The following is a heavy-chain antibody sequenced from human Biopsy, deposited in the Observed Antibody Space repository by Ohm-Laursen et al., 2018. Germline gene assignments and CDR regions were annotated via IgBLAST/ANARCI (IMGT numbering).Heavy chain of an antibody. J-gene: IGHJ4*02. CDR3: AKGGYCTTSSCYMDLDY. CDR1: GFTFSGYA. Sequence: SLRLSCAAPGFTFSGYAMNWVRQAPGKGLEWVSTISGSGGNTYYADSVRGRFTVSRDGSKSTLYLQMSSLSAEDTAFYYCAKGGYCTTSSCYMDLDYWGQGTQVTVSS. D-gene: IGHD2-2*02. CDR2: ISGSGGNT. V-gene: IGHV3-23*01.